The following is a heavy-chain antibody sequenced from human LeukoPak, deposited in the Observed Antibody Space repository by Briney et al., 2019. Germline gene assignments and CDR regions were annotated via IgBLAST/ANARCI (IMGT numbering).Heavy chain of an antibody. Sequence: PGGSLRLSCAASGFTFSSYWMSWVRQAPGKGLEWVANIKQDGSEKYYVDSVKGRFTISRDNSKNTLYLQMGSLTAEDMAVYYCARGPSSGWYQGFDYWGQGTLVTVSS. CDR2: IKQDGSEK. CDR1: GFTFSSYW. D-gene: IGHD6-19*01. CDR3: ARGPSSGWYQGFDY. J-gene: IGHJ4*02. V-gene: IGHV3-7*04.